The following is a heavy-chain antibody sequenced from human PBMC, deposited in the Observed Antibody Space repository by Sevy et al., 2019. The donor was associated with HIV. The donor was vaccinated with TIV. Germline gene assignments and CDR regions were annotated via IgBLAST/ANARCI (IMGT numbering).Heavy chain of an antibody. CDR3: ARDRRNYGGQYFDY. Sequence: GGSLRLSCAASGFTFSDYYMSWIRQAPGKGLEWISFISSGTTYTKYADSVRGRFTISRDNSKNSLFLQMNSLRGDDTAIYYCARDRRNYGGQYFDYWGQGTLVTVS. J-gene: IGHJ4*02. CDR1: GFTFSDYY. V-gene: IGHV3-11*06. D-gene: IGHD4-17*01. CDR2: ISSGTTYT.